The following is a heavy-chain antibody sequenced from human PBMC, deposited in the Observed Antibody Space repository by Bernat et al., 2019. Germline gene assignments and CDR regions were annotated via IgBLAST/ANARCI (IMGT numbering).Heavy chain of an antibody. J-gene: IGHJ6*02. D-gene: IGHD3-22*01. V-gene: IGHV3-30-3*01. CDR1: GFNFSTYA. CDR2: ISYDDGSSK. Sequence: QVQLVESGGGVVQPGRSLRLSCAASGFNFSTYAIHWVRQAPGKGLEWVTLISYDDGSSKYYADSVKGRFTDSRDNSKNTLYLKMNSLRTEDTAVYYCVKGGENDDSGDGYHYYGMDVWGQGTTVSVSS. CDR3: VKGGENDDSGDGYHYYGMDV.